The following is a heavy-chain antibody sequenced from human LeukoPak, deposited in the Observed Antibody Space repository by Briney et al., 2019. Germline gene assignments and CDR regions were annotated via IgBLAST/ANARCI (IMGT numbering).Heavy chain of an antibody. CDR1: GYTFTSYG. D-gene: IGHD2-21*02. V-gene: IGHV1-18*01. Sequence: ASVKVSCKASGYTFTSYGISWVRQAPGQGLEWMGWISAYNGNTNYAQKLQGRVTMTTDTSTSTAYMELSRLRSDDTAVYYCAKGHFSGGDLQIDYWGQGTLVTVSS. J-gene: IGHJ4*02. CDR2: ISAYNGNT. CDR3: AKGHFSGGDLQIDY.